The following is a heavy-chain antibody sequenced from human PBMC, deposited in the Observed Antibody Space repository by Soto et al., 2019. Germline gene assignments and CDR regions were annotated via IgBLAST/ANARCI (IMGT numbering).Heavy chain of an antibody. CDR3: AHSGGDLNYYYYGMDV. CDR2: IYWDDDK. J-gene: IGHJ6*02. D-gene: IGHD2-21*02. V-gene: IGHV2-5*02. Sequence: SGPTLVNPTQTLTLTCTFSGFSLSTSGVGVGWIRQPPGKALEWLALIYWDDDKRYSPSLKSRLTITKDTSKNQVVLTLTNMDPVDTATYYCAHSGGDLNYYYYGMDVWGQGTTVTVSS. CDR1: GFSLSTSGVG.